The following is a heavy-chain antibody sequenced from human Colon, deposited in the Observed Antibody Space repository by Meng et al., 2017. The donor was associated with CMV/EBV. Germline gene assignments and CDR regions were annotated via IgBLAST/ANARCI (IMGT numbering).Heavy chain of an antibody. D-gene: IGHD2-2*01. CDR2: ISGRGDKT. J-gene: IGHJ5*02. V-gene: IGHV3-23*01. Sequence: GGSLRLSCAASGFMFGSYGMGWVRQPPGKGLEWVSAISGRGDKTYYAVSVKGRFTISRDNSKNTLYLEMNSLRAEDTALYYCARDSRYQGWFDRWGQGTLVTVSS. CDR1: GFMFGSYG. CDR3: ARDSRYQGWFDR.